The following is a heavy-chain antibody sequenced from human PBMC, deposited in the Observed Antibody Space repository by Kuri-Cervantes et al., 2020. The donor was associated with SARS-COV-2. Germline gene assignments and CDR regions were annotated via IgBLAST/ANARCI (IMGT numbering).Heavy chain of an antibody. CDR3: ARATSFTSIYYYFDS. J-gene: IGHJ4*02. Sequence: SETLSLTCTVSGGSISSYYWTWVRQPPGKGLEFIGYIYYNGNGYNPSLESRVTMSLDTSRNQFSLRLTSVTPADTAVYYCARATSFTSIYYYFDSRGQGTLVTVSS. CDR1: GGSISSYY. CDR2: IYYNGN. D-gene: IGHD2-2*01. V-gene: IGHV4-59*01.